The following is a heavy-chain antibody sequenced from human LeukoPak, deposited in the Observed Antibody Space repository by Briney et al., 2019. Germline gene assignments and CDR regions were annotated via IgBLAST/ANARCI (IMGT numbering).Heavy chain of an antibody. D-gene: IGHD4-11*01. CDR3: ARPLPDSNYEFGY. Sequence: PSETLSLTCAVYGGSFSGYYWSWIRQPPGKGLEWIGEINHSGSTNYNPSLKSRVTISVDTSKNQFSLKLSSVTAADTAVYYCARPLPDSNYEFGYWGRGTLVTVSS. J-gene: IGHJ4*02. CDR1: GGSFSGYY. V-gene: IGHV4-34*01. CDR2: INHSGST.